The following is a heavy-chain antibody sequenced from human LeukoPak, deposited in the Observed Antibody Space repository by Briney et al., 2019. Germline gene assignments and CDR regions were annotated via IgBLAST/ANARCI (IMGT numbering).Heavy chain of an antibody. CDR1: GFTFDDYA. CDR2: INSDGSST. V-gene: IGHV3-74*01. Sequence: GSLRLSCAASGFTFDDYAMHWVRQAPGKGLVWVSRINSDGSSTSYADSVKGRFTISRDNAKNTLYLQMNSPRAEDTAVYYCARDYCGGDCHRGDAFDIWGQGTMVTVSS. CDR3: ARDYCGGDCHRGDAFDI. J-gene: IGHJ3*02. D-gene: IGHD2-21*02.